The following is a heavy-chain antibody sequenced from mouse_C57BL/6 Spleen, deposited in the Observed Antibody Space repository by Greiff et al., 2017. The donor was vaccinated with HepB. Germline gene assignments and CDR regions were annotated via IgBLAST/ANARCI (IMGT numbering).Heavy chain of an antibody. CDR3: ARGIYYGNYGYAMDY. CDR2: IHPNSGST. D-gene: IGHD2-1*01. Sequence: VQLQQPGAELVKPGASVKLSCKASGYTFTSYWMHWVKQRPGQGLEWIGMIHPNSGSTNYNEKFKSKATLTVDKSSSTAYMQLSSLTSEDSAVYYCARGIYYGNYGYAMDYWGQGTSVTVSS. V-gene: IGHV1-64*01. J-gene: IGHJ4*01. CDR1: GYTFTSYW.